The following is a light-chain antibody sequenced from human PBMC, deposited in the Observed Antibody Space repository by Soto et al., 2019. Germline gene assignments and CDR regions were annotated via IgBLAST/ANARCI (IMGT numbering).Light chain of an antibody. Sequence: SALTQPASVSGSPGQSITISCTGTSSDVGSYNLVSWYQQHPGKAPKLMIYEVSKRPSGVSNRFSGSKSGNTASLTISGLQAEDEADYYSCLGVFGTGTKVTVL. CDR2: EVS. CDR1: SSDVGSYNL. V-gene: IGLV2-23*02. J-gene: IGLJ1*01. CDR3: CLGV.